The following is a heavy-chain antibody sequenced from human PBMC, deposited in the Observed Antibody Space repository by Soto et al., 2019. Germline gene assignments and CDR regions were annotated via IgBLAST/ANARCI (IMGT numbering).Heavy chain of an antibody. J-gene: IGHJ4*02. CDR2: ISYDGSNK. CDR3: AKNLLLWFGELSPGDY. CDR1: GFTFSSYG. Sequence: GGSLRLSCAASGFTFSSYGMHWVRQAPGKGLEWVAVISYDGSNKYYADSVKGRFTISRDNSKNTLYLQMNSLRAEDTAVYYCAKNLLLWFGELSPGDYWGQGTLVTVSS. D-gene: IGHD3-10*01. V-gene: IGHV3-30*18.